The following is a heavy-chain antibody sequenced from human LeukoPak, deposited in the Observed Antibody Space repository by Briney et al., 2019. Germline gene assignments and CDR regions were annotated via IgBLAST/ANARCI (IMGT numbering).Heavy chain of an antibody. CDR3: AKEAVEYFDY. Sequence: PGGSLRLSCAASGFTFSRYSMNWVRQAPEKGLEWVSYISSSASTIYYADSVKGRFTISRDNAKNSLYLQVNSLRAEDTAVYYCAKEAVEYFDYWGQGTLVTVSS. V-gene: IGHV3-48*01. J-gene: IGHJ4*02. CDR2: ISSSASTI. CDR1: GFTFSRYS.